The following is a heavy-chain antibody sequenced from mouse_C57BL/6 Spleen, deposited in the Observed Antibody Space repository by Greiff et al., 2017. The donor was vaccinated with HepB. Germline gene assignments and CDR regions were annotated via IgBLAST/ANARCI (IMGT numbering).Heavy chain of an antibody. CDR3: ARADYAMDY. V-gene: IGHV5-16*01. J-gene: IGHJ4*01. CDR2: INYDGSST. CDR1: GFTFSDYY. Sequence: EVMLVESEGGLVQPGSSMKLSCTASGFTFSDYYMAWVRQVPEKGLEWVANINYDGSSTYYLDSLKSRFIISRDNAKNILYLQISSLKSEDTATYYCARADYAMDYWGQGTSVTVSS.